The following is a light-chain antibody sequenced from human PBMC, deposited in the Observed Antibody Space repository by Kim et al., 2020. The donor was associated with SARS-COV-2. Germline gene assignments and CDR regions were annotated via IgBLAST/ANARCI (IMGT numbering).Light chain of an antibody. CDR3: LQHSTYPIT. Sequence: PSVGDSFTSSCRASQDIRNDLCWYQQNPGRAPKRLICGASSLQSVVPSRFSGSGSGTEFTLTISSVQPEDFATYFCLQHSTYPITFGQGTRLEIK. V-gene: IGKV1-17*01. CDR2: GAS. J-gene: IGKJ5*01. CDR1: QDIRND.